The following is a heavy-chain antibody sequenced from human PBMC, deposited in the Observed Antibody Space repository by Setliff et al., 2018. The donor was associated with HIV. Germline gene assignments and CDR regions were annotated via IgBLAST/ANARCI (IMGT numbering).Heavy chain of an antibody. J-gene: IGHJ4*02. D-gene: IGHD2-8*02. CDR1: GYSFTTSG. V-gene: IGHV1-2*02. CDR2: INIRSGNT. CDR3: ARGSAYWDFDY. Sequence: ASVKVSCKASGYSFTTSGVSWVRQAPGQGLEWMGWINIRSGNTNYAQKFQGRVTMTRDTSIITAYMELSSLRYDDTAVYYCARGSAYWDFDYWGQGTLVTVSS.